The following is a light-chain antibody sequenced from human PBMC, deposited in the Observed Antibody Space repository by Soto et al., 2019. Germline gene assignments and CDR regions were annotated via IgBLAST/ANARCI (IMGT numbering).Light chain of an antibody. Sequence: EIVLTQSPGTLSLSPGERATLSCRASQSISNTFLAWYQQKPGQAPRLLIYGASSRATGTPDRFSGSGSGTDFTLSISRLEPEDFAVYYCQQYGTSPRTFGPGTKVDI. J-gene: IGKJ3*01. CDR2: GAS. CDR3: QQYGTSPRT. V-gene: IGKV3-20*01. CDR1: QSISNTF.